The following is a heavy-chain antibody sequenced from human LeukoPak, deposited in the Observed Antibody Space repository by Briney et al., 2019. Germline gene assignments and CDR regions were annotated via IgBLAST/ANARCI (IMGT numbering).Heavy chain of an antibody. CDR1: GGAFGSDY. J-gene: IGHJ6*02. CDR3: ARETVITMVRGAPSGMDV. V-gene: IGHV4-59*01. CDR2: ISSSGTT. Sequence: PSETLSLTCTVSGGAFGSDYWSWMRRPPGKALEWVGYISSSGTTDYNPSLKSRVTISVDTSKNQFSLKLSSVTAADTAVYYCARETVITMVRGAPSGMDVWGQGTTVTVSS. D-gene: IGHD3-10*01.